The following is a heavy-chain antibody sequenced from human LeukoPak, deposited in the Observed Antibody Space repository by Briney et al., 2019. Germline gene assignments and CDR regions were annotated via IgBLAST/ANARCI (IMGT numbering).Heavy chain of an antibody. V-gene: IGHV4-30-4*08. Sequence: PSETLSLTCTVSGGSISSGDYYWSWIRQPPGKGLEWIGYIYYSGSTYYNPSLKSRVTISVDTSKNQFSLKLSSVTAADTAVYYCASERRKSIAAAGAYHWGQGTLVTVSS. J-gene: IGHJ5*02. CDR3: ASERRKSIAAAGAYH. CDR1: GGSISSGDYY. CDR2: IYYSGST. D-gene: IGHD6-13*01.